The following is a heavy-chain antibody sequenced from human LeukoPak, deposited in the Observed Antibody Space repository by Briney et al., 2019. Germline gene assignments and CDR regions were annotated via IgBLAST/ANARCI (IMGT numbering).Heavy chain of an antibody. CDR3: AKGGDYLDTSGYYYEGYFDY. Sequence: GGSLRLSCAASGLHFRSYTMSWVRQAPGKGLEWVSAIRGRDGSTYYADSVKGRFSISRDNSKNTVSLQMDSLRAEDTAQYYCAKGGDYLDTSGYYYEGYFDYWGQGTLVTVSS. CDR2: IRGRDGST. CDR1: GLHFRSYT. D-gene: IGHD3-22*01. J-gene: IGHJ4*02. V-gene: IGHV3-23*01.